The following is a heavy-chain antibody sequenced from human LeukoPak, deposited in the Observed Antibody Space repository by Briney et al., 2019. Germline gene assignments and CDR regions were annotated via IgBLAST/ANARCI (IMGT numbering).Heavy chain of an antibody. V-gene: IGHV3-9*01. Sequence: PGRSLRLSCEASGFTFHDHAMHWVRQAPGKGLEWVLGLSWDSGSIGYADSVKGRFTISRDNAKKSLYLQMNSLGVEDTALYYCARDDAFDLWGQGTMVTVSS. J-gene: IGHJ3*01. CDR2: LSWDSGSI. CDR3: ARDDAFDL. CDR1: GFTFHDHA.